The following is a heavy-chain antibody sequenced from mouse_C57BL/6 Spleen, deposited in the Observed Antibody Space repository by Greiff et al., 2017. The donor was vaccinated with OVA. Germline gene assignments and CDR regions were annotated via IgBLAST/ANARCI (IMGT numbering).Heavy chain of an antibody. CDR3: APLNRGYYAMDY. CDR2: IYPGAGDT. Sequence: QVQLQQSGPELVKPGASVTISCKASGYAFSSSGMNWVKQRPGMGLEWIGPIYPGAGDTTYNGKFKGKATLTADKSSSTAYMQLSSLTSEDTAVYFCAPLNRGYYAMDYWGQVTSVTVSS. CDR1: GYAFSSSG. V-gene: IGHV1-82*01. J-gene: IGHJ4*01.